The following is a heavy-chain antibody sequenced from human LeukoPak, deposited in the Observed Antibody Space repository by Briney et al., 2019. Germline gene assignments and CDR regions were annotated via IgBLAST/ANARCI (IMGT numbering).Heavy chain of an antibody. Sequence: PGGSLRLSCAASGFTFSNSVMHWVRQAPGKGLEWVAGISDDGSSEHYADSVKGRFTISRDNSDNTLYVQMNSLRVEDTAVYYCARESYGSGHCAAVGIWGQGTLVTVSS. D-gene: IGHD3-16*01. CDR1: GFTFSNSV. V-gene: IGHV3-30*04. CDR2: ISDDGSSE. J-gene: IGHJ3*02. CDR3: ARESYGSGHCAAVGI.